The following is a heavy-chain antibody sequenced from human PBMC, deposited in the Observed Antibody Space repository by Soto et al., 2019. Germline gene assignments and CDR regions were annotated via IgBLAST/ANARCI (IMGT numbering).Heavy chain of an antibody. Sequence: TLSLTCTVSGGSISSGGYYWSWIRQHPGKGLEWIGYIYYSGSTYYNPSLKSRVTISVDTSKNQFSLKLSSVTAADTAVYYCARKLSEFQLGDYLDYFDYWGQGTLVTVSS. CDR2: IYYSGST. D-gene: IGHD4-17*01. J-gene: IGHJ4*02. V-gene: IGHV4-31*03. CDR3: ARKLSEFQLGDYLDYFDY. CDR1: GGSISSGGYY.